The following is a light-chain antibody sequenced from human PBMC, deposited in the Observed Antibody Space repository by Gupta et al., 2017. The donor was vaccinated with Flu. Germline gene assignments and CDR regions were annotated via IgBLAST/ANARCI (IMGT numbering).Light chain of an antibody. V-gene: IGLV2-14*01. CDR2: EVS. J-gene: IGLJ1*01. CDR3: SSYATTNTLV. Sequence: SITIACTGTRGDIGDYKYVSWYQQYPGRAPKLIIYEVSNRPSHVSSRFSGSKSGNTASLTISGLQAEDEADYFCSSYATTNTLVVGSGTAVTV. CDR1: RGDIGDYKY.